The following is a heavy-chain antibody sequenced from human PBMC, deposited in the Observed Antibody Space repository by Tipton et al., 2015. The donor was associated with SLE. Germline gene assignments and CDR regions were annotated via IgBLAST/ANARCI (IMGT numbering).Heavy chain of an antibody. CDR1: GGSISSYY. J-gene: IGHJ6*03. CDR2: IYYSGST. D-gene: IGHD2-2*01. CDR3: ARGSTGIVVVPAAHYYYYYMDV. Sequence: LRLSCTVSGGSISSYYWSWIRQPPGKGLEWIGYIYYSGSTKSNPSLKSRVTISVDTSKNQFSLKLSSVTAADTAVYYCARGSTGIVVVPAAHYYYYYMDVWGKGTTVTVSS. V-gene: IGHV4-59*12.